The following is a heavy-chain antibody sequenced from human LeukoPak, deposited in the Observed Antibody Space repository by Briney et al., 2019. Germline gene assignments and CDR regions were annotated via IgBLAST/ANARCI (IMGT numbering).Heavy chain of an antibody. CDR1: GLTFRNYG. Sequence: GGSLRLSCAASGLTFRNYGMHWVRQAPGKGLEWVAVIWYDGSNQYYVDSVKGRFTVSRDNAKNTLYLQMNSLRAEDTAVYYCVREDTPATANYWGQGTLVTISS. D-gene: IGHD2-21*02. J-gene: IGHJ4*02. CDR2: IWYDGSNQ. V-gene: IGHV3-33*01. CDR3: VREDTPATANY.